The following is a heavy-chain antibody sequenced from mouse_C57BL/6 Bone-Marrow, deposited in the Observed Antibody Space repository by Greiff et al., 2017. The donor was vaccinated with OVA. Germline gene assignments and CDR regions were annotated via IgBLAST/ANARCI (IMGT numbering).Heavy chain of an antibody. CDR2: IYPGDGDT. Sequence: VMLVESGPELVKPGASVKISCKASGYAFSSSWMNWVKQRPGKGLEWIGRIYPGDGDTNYNGKFKGKATLTADKSSSTAYMQLSSLTSEDSAVYFCARWGIIYYGNYGAYWGQGTLVTVSA. CDR1: GYAFSSSW. D-gene: IGHD2-1*01. CDR3: ARWGIIYYGNYGAY. J-gene: IGHJ3*01. V-gene: IGHV1-82*01.